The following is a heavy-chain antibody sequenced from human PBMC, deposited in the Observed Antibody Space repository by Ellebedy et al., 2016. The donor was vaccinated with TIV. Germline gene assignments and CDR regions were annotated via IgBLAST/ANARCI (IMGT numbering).Heavy chain of an antibody. D-gene: IGHD3-10*01. CDR1: GGSFSGYY. CDR3: ARGGITMVRGVRRRYGMDV. V-gene: IGHV4-59*12. CDR2: IYYSGST. Sequence: GSLRLSXAVYGGSFSGYYWSWIRQPPGKGLEWIGYIYYSGSTNYNPSLKSRVTISVDKSKNQFSLKLSSVTAADTAVYYCARGGITMVRGVRRRYGMDVWGQGTTVTVSS. J-gene: IGHJ6*02.